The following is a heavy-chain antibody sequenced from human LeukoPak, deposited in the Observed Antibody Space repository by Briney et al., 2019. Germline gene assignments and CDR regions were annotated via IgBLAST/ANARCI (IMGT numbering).Heavy chain of an antibody. CDR1: GFTFSSYE. V-gene: IGHV3-48*03. Sequence: GGSLRLSCAASGFTFSSYEMNWVRQAPGKGLEWVSYISSSGSTIYYADSVKGRFTISRDNAKNSLYLQMNSLRAEDTAVYYCAKFSRCSGGSCYSGFDPWGQGTLVTVSS. J-gene: IGHJ5*02. D-gene: IGHD2-15*01. CDR2: ISSSGSTI. CDR3: AKFSRCSGGSCYSGFDP.